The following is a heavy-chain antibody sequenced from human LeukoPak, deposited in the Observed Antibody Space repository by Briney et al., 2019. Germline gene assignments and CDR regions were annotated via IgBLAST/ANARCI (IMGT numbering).Heavy chain of an antibody. CDR1: GGSISSYY. V-gene: IGHV4-4*07. CDR3: ARGRLITGNAEYFHH. J-gene: IGHJ1*01. Sequence: SETLSLTCTVSGGSISSYYWSWVRQPAGKGLEWIGRIYASGTTNYNPSLKSRVTMSVDSSKNQFSLNLSSVTAADTAAYYCARGRLITGNAEYFHHWGQGTLVTVSS. D-gene: IGHD3-16*01. CDR2: IYASGTT.